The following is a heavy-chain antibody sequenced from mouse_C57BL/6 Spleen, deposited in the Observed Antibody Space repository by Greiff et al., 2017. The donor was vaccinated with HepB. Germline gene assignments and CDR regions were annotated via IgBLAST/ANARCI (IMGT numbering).Heavy chain of an antibody. Sequence: QVQLKEPGAELVKPGASVKMSCKASGYTFTSYWITWVKQRPGQGLEWIGDIYPGSGSTNYNEKFKSKATLTVDTSSSTAYMQLSSLTSEDSAVYYCARRGYAMDYWGQGTSVTVSS. V-gene: IGHV1-55*01. CDR3: ARRGYAMDY. CDR1: GYTFTSYW. CDR2: IYPGSGST. J-gene: IGHJ4*01.